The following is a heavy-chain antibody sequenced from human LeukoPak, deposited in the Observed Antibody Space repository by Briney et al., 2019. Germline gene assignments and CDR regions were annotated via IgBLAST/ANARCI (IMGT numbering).Heavy chain of an antibody. V-gene: IGHV3-23*01. CDR1: GFTFSSYA. J-gene: IGHJ3*02. D-gene: IGHD6-13*01. CDR2: ISGSGGST. Sequence: GGSLRLSCAASGFTFSSYATSWVRQAPGKGLEWVSAISGSGGSTYYADSVKGRFTISRDNSKNTLYLQLNSLRVEDTAIYYCAKAYSSSLYGDAFHIWGQGTMVTVSP. CDR3: AKAYSSSLYGDAFHI.